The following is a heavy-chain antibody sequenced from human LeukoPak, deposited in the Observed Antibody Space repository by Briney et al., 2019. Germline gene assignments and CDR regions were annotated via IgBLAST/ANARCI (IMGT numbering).Heavy chain of an antibody. J-gene: IGHJ4*02. CDR3: ARRDGSGSYGGFDY. D-gene: IGHD3-10*01. CDR1: GGSFSGYY. CDR2: INHSGST. Sequence: PSETLSLTCAVYGGSFSGYYWSWIRQPPGKGLEWIGEINHSGSTNYNPSLESRVTISVDTSKNQFSLKLSSVTAADTAVYYCARRDGSGSYGGFDYWGQGTLVTVSS. V-gene: IGHV4-34*01.